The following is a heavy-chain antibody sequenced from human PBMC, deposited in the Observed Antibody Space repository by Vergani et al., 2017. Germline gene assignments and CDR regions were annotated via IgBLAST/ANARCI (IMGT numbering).Heavy chain of an antibody. J-gene: IGHJ4*02. V-gene: IGHV1-2*02. CDR2: INPNGDAT. Sequence: QVQLVQSGAELKKPGASVRVSCKASGFIFTDYYIHWMRQAPGQGLEWIGWINPNGDATHYAQNCRGRVTLTRDTSSTTAYMDLASLTSDDTAIYYCARDHQGPTTLDYWGQGSLVTVSS. D-gene: IGHD1-26*01. CDR1: GFIFTDYY. CDR3: ARDHQGPTTLDY.